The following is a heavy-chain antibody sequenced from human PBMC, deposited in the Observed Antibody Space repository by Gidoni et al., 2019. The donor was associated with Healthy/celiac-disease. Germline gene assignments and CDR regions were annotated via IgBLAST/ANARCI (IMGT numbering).Heavy chain of an antibody. Sequence: EVQLVESGGGLVQSGGSLRLSCSASGFPFISYGMNWVRQAPGKGLEWVSYISSSGETIYYADSVKGRFSISRDDAKNSLSLQMNSLRDEDTAVYYCARDRGGVGYYFDFWGQGTLVTVSS. CDR1: GFPFISYG. D-gene: IGHD3-10*01. V-gene: IGHV3-48*02. CDR2: ISSSGETI. J-gene: IGHJ4*02. CDR3: ARDRGGVGYYFDF.